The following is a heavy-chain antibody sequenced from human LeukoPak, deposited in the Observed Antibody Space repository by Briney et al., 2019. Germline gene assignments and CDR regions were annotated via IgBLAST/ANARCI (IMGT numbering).Heavy chain of an antibody. CDR2: ISAYNGNT. V-gene: IGHV1-18*01. J-gene: IGHJ4*02. CDR1: GYAFTIYG. CDR3: ARDVASLPY. Sequence: ASVKLSCKASGYAFTIYGISWMRHAPGQGLEWMGWISAYNGNTNYAQKLQGRVTMTTDTSTSTAYMELRSLRSDDTAVYYCARDVASLPYWGQGTLVTVSS. D-gene: IGHD2-21*01.